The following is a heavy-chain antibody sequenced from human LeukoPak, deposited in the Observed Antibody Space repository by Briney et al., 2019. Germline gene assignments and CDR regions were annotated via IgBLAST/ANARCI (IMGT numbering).Heavy chain of an antibody. CDR3: AREVRGYYFDY. Sequence: QAGGSLRLSCAASGFTVTSNYMTWVRQAPGKGLEWVSVISSGGNTYYADSVKGRFTISRDNSKTTVYLQMNGLRAEDTAVYYCAREVRGYYFDYWGQGTLVTASS. V-gene: IGHV3-53*01. D-gene: IGHD5-12*01. CDR2: ISSGGNT. CDR1: GFTVTSNY. J-gene: IGHJ4*02.